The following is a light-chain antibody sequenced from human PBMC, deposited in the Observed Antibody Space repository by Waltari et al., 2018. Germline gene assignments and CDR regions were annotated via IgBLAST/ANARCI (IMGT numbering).Light chain of an antibody. CDR1: QSIRNN. V-gene: IGKV3-15*01. CDR3: HHYNKRPPSYT. J-gene: IGKJ2*01. Sequence: EIVMTQSPVTLSVSPGERVTLPCRASQSIRNNLAWYQQKAGQPPKLLTYCASTRAPGLPARFSGSGSGTEFALTISSLQPEDFAVYYCHHYNKRPPSYTFGQGTRLEIK. CDR2: CAS.